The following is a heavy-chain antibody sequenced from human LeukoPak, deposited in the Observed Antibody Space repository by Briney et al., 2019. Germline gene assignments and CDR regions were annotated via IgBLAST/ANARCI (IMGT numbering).Heavy chain of an antibody. CDR3: ARDTLWSGSAPNAFDI. J-gene: IGHJ3*02. CDR2: IRYDGSNK. V-gene: IGHV3-30*02. Sequence: GGSLRLSCAASGFTFSSYGMHWVRQAPGKGLEWVAFIRYDGSNKYYADSVKGRFTISRDNSKNTLYLQMNSLRAEDTAVYYCARDTLWSGSAPNAFDIWGQGTRVTVSS. D-gene: IGHD1-26*01. CDR1: GFTFSSYG.